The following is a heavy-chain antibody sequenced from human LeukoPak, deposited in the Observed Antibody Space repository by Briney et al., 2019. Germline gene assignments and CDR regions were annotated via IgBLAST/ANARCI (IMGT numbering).Heavy chain of an antibody. V-gene: IGHV2-5*01. CDR2: IYWNDDK. J-gene: IGHJ3*02. Sequence: SGPSLVQPTHTLTLTFTFSGFSLSSSGVGGGWIRQPPGKALEWLTLIYWNDDKRYSPSLKSRLTITKDTSKNQVVLTMTNMDPVDTATYYCAHRGYDFWSGYHDAFDIWGQGTMVTVSS. CDR1: GFSLSSSGVG. D-gene: IGHD3-3*01. CDR3: AHRGYDFWSGYHDAFDI.